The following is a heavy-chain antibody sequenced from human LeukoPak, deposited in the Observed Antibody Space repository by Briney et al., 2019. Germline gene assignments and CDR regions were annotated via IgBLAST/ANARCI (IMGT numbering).Heavy chain of an antibody. J-gene: IGHJ4*02. CDR1: GFTFSNYA. D-gene: IGHD4-23*01. CDR2: VTGSGTST. CDR3: ANRWYYFDY. V-gene: IGHV3-23*01. Sequence: GGSLRLSCAASGFTFSNYAMTWVRQAPGKGLEWVSTVTGSGTSTFYADSVKGRFTISRDNSKNTLYLQMNSLRVEDTAVYYCANRWYYFDYRGQGTLVTVSS.